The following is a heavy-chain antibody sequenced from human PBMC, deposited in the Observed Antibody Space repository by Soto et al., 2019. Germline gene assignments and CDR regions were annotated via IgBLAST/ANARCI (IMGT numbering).Heavy chain of an antibody. D-gene: IGHD6-25*01. V-gene: IGHV5-10-1*01. CDR1: GFIFTSYW. Sequence: PGESLKISCKASGFIFTSYWLSWVRQMPGKGLEWMGMLNPKDSFANYSPSFRGHVTISPDTSVTTAYLKWSSPKASDTAIYYCARHKPGGGSYPFDFWGQGTLVTVSS. J-gene: IGHJ4*02. CDR3: ARHKPGGGSYPFDF. CDR2: LNPKDSFA.